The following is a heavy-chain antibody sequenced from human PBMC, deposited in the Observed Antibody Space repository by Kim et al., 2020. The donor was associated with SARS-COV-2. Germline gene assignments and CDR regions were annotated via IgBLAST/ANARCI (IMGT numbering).Heavy chain of an antibody. V-gene: IGHV3-43*02. CDR2: ISGNGGST. J-gene: IGHJ5*02. CDR3: AKDISSGWFFGGDNWIDA. CDR1: GFTFDDYA. D-gene: IGHD6-19*01. Sequence: GGSLRLSCAASGFTFDDYAMHWVRQAPGKGLEWVSLISGNGGSTNYADSVKGRFTISRDNSKNSLYLQMDSLRTEDTAFYFCAKDISSGWFFGGDNWIDAGGGGALVTVHS.